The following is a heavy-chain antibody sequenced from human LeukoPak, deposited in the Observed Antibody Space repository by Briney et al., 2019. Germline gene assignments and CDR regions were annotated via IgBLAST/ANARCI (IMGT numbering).Heavy chain of an antibody. CDR1: GYTFTSYY. D-gene: IGHD1-14*01. CDR2: INPSGGST. CDR3: ATLGPDADY. Sequence: ASVKVSCKASGYTFTSYYMHWVRQAPGQGLEWMGIINPSGGSTSYAQKFQGRVTMTRDMSTSTVYMELSGLRSEDTAVYYCATLGPDADYWGQGTLVTVSS. V-gene: IGHV1-46*01. J-gene: IGHJ4*02.